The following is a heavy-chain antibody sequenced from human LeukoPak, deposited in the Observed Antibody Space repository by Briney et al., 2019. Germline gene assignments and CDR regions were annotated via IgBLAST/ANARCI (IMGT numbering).Heavy chain of an antibody. J-gene: IGHJ6*02. D-gene: IGHD6-13*01. CDR3: AKDYSSRWYGTYYYYYGMDV. Sequence: DPGRSLRLSCAASGFTFDDYAMHWVRQAPGKGLEWVSGISWNSGSIGYADSVRGRFTISRDNAKNSLYLQMNSLRPEDTALYYCAKDYSSRWYGTYYYYYGMDVWGQGTTVTVSS. CDR1: GFTFDDYA. CDR2: ISWNSGSI. V-gene: IGHV3-9*01.